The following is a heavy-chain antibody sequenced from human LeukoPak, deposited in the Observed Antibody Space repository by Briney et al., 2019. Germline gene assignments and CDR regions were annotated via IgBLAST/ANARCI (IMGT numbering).Heavy chain of an antibody. J-gene: IGHJ4*02. D-gene: IGHD4-17*01. CDR3: ARDFSFNYGDYSACFDY. Sequence: ASVKVSCKASGYTFTSYGISWVRQAPGQGLEWMGWISAYNGNTNYAQKLQGRVTMTTDTSTSTAYMELRSLRSDDTAVYYCARDFSFNYGDYSACFDYWGQGTLVTVSS. CDR1: GYTFTSYG. CDR2: ISAYNGNT. V-gene: IGHV1-18*01.